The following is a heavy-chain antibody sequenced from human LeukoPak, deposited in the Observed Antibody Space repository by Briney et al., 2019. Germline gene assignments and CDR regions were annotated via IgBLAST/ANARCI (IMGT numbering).Heavy chain of an antibody. CDR1: GFTFSSYW. J-gene: IGHJ4*02. D-gene: IGHD7-27*01. V-gene: IGHV3-7*01. CDR2: IKQDGSEK. CDR3: ARSPTGALPYFDY. Sequence: GGSLRLSCAASGFTFSSYWMSWVRQAPGKGLEWVANIKQDGSEKYYVDSVKGRFTISRDNAKNSLYLQMNSLRAEDTAVYYCARSPTGALPYFDYWGQGTLVTVSS.